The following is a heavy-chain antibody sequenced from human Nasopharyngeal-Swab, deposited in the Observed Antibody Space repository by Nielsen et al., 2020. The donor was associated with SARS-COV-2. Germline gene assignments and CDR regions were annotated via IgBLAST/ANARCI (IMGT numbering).Heavy chain of an antibody. V-gene: IGHV4-31*03. J-gene: IGHJ4*02. CDR3: ARAPHTIFGVVTTFDY. CDR2: IYYIGST. Sequence: SETLSLTCTVSGGSISSGGYYWSWIRQHPGKGLEWIGYIYYIGSTYYNPSLKSRVTISVDTSKNQFSLKLSSVTAADTAVYYCARAPHTIFGVVTTFDYWGQGTLVTVSS. CDR1: GGSISSGGYY. D-gene: IGHD3-3*01.